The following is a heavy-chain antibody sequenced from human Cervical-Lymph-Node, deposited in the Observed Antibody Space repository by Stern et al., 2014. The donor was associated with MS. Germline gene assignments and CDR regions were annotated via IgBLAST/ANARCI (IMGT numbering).Heavy chain of an antibody. CDR2: MNPNSGNT. CDR1: GYTFASYD. J-gene: IGHJ4*02. D-gene: IGHD6-13*01. CDR3: ARTIAAAGTSWVY. Sequence: VQLVQSGAEVKKPGASVKVSCKASGYTFASYDINWVRQATGQGLEWMGWMNPNSGNTGYAQKFQGRVTMTRNTSISTPYMELSSLRSEDTAVYYCARTIAAAGTSWVYWGQGTLVTFSS. V-gene: IGHV1-8*01.